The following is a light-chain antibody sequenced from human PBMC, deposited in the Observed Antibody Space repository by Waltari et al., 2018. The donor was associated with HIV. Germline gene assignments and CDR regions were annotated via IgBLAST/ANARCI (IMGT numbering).Light chain of an antibody. CDR1: ALPKQY. Sequence: SYELTQPPSVSVSPGQTARITCSGDALPKQYASWYQQRPGQAPVLVIYKDSERPSGIPERFSGSSSGTTVTLTISGVQAEDEADYYCQSADSSGTYVFGTGTYVTVL. J-gene: IGLJ1*01. V-gene: IGLV3-25*03. CDR2: KDS. CDR3: QSADSSGTYV.